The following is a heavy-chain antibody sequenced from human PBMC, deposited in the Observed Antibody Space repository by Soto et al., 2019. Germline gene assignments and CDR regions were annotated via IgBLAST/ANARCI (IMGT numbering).Heavy chain of an antibody. CDR2: ISSGSTTL. J-gene: IGHJ6*03. Sequence: EVQLVESGGDLVQPGGSLRLSCAASGFTFSTYSMNWVRLAPGKGLEWISYISSGSTTLYYADSVRSRFTISRDNAKNSLYLQMNSLRAEDTAVYYCAREPDCSGGSCYSFSREYYYYMDVWGKGTTVTVSS. D-gene: IGHD2-15*01. CDR3: AREPDCSGGSCYSFSREYYYYMDV. CDR1: GFTFSTYS. V-gene: IGHV3-48*01.